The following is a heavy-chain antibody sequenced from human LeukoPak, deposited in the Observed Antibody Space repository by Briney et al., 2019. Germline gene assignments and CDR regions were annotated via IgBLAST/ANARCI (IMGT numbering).Heavy chain of an antibody. V-gene: IGHV3-23*01. D-gene: IGHD2-15*01. CDR1: GFTFSNYG. Sequence: PGGSLRLSCAASGFTFSNYGMSWVRQAPGKGLEWVSTITGIVNSTFYADSVKGRFTISRDHSKNTLYLQMNSLRAEDTAVYYCAKGRGYCSGGSCYSDYWGQGTLVTVSP. CDR3: AKGRGYCSGGSCYSDY. CDR2: ITGIVNST. J-gene: IGHJ4*02.